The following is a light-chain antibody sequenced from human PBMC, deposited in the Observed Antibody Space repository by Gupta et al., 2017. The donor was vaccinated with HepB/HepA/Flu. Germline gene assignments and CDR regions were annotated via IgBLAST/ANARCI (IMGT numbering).Light chain of an antibody. CDR1: SLRSYY. J-gene: IGLJ2*01. CDR2: GKN. Sequence: SSELTQDPAVSVALGQTVGITCQGDSLRSYYASWYQPKPGQAPVLVIYGKNNRPSGIPDRFSGSSSGNTASLTITGAQAEDEADYYCNSRDSSGNHLVFGGGTKLTVL. CDR3: NSRDSSGNHLV. V-gene: IGLV3-19*01.